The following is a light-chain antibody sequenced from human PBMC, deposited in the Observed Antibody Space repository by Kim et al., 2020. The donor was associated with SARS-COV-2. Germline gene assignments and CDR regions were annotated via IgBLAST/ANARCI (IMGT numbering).Light chain of an antibody. Sequence: EIVLTQSPATLSLSPGERATLSCRASQSVSSYLAWYQQKPGQAPRLLIYDASNRATGIPARFSGSGSGTDFTLTISSLEPEDFAVYYCQLRSNWPPTFGQRTKVDI. V-gene: IGKV3-11*01. J-gene: IGKJ1*01. CDR1: QSVSSY. CDR2: DAS. CDR3: QLRSNWPPT.